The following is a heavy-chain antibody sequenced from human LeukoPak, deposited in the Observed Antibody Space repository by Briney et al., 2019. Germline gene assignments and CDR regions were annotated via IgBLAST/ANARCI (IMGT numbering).Heavy chain of an antibody. V-gene: IGHV3-30*03. D-gene: IGHD2-15*01. CDR2: ISYDGSNK. J-gene: IGHJ5*02. CDR1: GFTFSSYS. CDR3: ARMVVVPPAWFDP. Sequence: GGSLRLSCAASGFTFSSYSMNWVRQAPGKGLEWVAVISYDGSNKYYADSVKGRFTISRDNSKNTLYLQMNSLRAEDTAVYYCARMVVVPPAWFDPWGQGTLVTVSS.